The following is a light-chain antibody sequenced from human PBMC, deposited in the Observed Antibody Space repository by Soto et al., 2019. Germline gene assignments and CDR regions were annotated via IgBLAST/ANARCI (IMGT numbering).Light chain of an antibody. CDR1: TGAVTSGYY. J-gene: IGLJ2*01. CDR2: STS. CDR3: LLYYGGAVV. Sequence: QAVVTQEPSLSVSPGGTVTLTCGSSTGAVTSGYYPNWFQQKPGQAPRALIYSTSKEHSWTPARFSGSLLGGKAALTLSGVQPEDGAEYYCLLYYGGAVVFGGGTKVTVL. V-gene: IGLV7-43*01.